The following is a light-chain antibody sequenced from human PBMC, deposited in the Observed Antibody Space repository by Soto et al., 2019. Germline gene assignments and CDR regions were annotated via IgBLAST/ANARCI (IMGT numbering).Light chain of an antibody. CDR2: DTN. V-gene: IGLV7-46*01. J-gene: IGLJ2*01. CDR1: TGTVTSGHY. CDR3: LISGV. Sequence: QAVVTQEPSLTVSPGGTVTLTCGLSTGTVTSGHYPYWFQQRPGQGPRTLIYDTNNKHSWTPARFSGSVLGGKAALTLSGAEHDDEAEYYCLISGVFGGGTKLTVL.